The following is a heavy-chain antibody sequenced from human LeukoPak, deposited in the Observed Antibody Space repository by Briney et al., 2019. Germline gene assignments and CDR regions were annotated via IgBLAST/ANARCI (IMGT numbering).Heavy chain of an antibody. Sequence: SETLSLTCAVYGESFSGYYWSWIRQPPGKGLEWIGEINHSGSTNYNPSLKSRVTISVDTSKNQFSLKLSSVTAADTAVYYCARGVEWLRLEGGFDYWGQGTLVTVSS. D-gene: IGHD5-12*01. J-gene: IGHJ4*02. CDR3: ARGVEWLRLEGGFDY. CDR2: INHSGST. V-gene: IGHV4-34*01. CDR1: GESFSGYY.